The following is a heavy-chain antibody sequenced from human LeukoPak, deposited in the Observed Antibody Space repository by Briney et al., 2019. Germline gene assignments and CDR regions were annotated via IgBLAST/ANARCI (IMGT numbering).Heavy chain of an antibody. V-gene: IGHV4-30-2*01. Sequence: SQTLSLTCAVSGGSISSGGYSWSWIRQPPGKGLEWIAYIYHSGSTYYNPSLKSRVTISVDRSKNQFSLKLSSVTAADTAVYYCARARPRGVMGFDYWGQGTLVTVSS. J-gene: IGHJ4*02. CDR2: IYHSGST. D-gene: IGHD3-10*01. CDR3: ARARPRGVMGFDY. CDR1: GGSISSGGYS.